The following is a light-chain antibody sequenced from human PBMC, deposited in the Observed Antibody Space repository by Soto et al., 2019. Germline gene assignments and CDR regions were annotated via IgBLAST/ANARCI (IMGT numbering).Light chain of an antibody. V-gene: IGKV1-5*03. CDR1: QSISSW. J-gene: IGKJ1*01. CDR2: KAS. CDR3: QQYNSYWT. Sequence: DIQMTQSPSTLSASVGDRVTITCRASQSISSWWAWYQQKPGKAPKLLIYKASSLESGVPSRFSGSGSGTEFTLTISSLQPDDFAPYYCQQYNSYWTFGQGTKVEIK.